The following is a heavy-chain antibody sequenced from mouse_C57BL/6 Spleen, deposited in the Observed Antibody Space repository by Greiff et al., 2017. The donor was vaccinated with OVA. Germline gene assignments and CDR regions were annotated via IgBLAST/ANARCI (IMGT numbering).Heavy chain of an antibody. D-gene: IGHD1-1*01. CDR2: IDPSDSYT. V-gene: IGHV1-69*01. Sequence: QMQLKQPGAELVMPGASVKLSCKASGYTFTSYWMHWVKQRPGQGLEWIGEIDPSDSYTNYNQKFKGKSTLTVDKSSSTAYMQLSSLTSEDSAVYYCATYYGSSYGYFDVWGTGTTVTVSS. J-gene: IGHJ1*03. CDR3: ATYYGSSYGYFDV. CDR1: GYTFTSYW.